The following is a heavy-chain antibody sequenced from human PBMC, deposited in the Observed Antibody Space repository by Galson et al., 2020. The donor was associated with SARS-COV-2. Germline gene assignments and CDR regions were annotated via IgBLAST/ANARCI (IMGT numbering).Heavy chain of an antibody. V-gene: IGHV3-33*01. CDR3: ARDYRFGEGTSDY. D-gene: IGHD3-10*01. J-gene: IGHJ4*02. CDR1: GFTFSSYG. CDR2: IWYDGSNK. Sequence: GESLKISCAASGFTFSSYGMHWVRQAPGKGLEWVAVIWYDGSNKYYADSVKGRFTISRDNSKNTLYLQMNSLGAEDTAVYYCARDYRFGEGTSDYWGQGTLVTVSS.